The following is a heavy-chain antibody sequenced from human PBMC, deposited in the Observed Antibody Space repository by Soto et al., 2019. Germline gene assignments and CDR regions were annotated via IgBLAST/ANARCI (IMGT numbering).Heavy chain of an antibody. J-gene: IGHJ5*02. CDR3: ARVLHHGVHASNWFDP. CDR1: GGSISTSAYY. CDR2: IYYSGTS. Sequence: PSETLSLTCTVSGGSISTSAYYWGWIRQPPGKGLEWIGTIYYSGTSYHNPSLKSRVTISVDTSKNQFSLKLSSVTAADTAVYYCARVLHHGVHASNWFDPWGQGTLVTVSS. V-gene: IGHV4-39*01. D-gene: IGHD1-1*01.